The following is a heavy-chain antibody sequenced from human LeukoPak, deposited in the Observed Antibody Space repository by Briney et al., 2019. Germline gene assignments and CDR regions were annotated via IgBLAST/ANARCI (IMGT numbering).Heavy chain of an antibody. CDR2: IKSDGSFT. Sequence: GGSLRLSCVASGFTFSSHWMHWVRQAPGKGLVWVSHIKSDGSFTNYADSVKGRFTISRDNAKNTLYLQMNGLRPEDTAVYYCARGTGAFDIWGQGTKVTVSS. J-gene: IGHJ3*02. CDR3: ARGTGAFDI. CDR1: GFTFSSHW. D-gene: IGHD1-1*01. V-gene: IGHV3-74*01.